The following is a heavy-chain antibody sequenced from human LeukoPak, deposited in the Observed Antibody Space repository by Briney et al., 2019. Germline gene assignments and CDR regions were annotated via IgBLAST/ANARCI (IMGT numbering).Heavy chain of an antibody. CDR3: AKDLAGLQWLAPCFDY. CDR1: GFTFSSYG. Sequence: GRSLRLSCAAPGFTFSSYGMHWVRQAPGKGLEWVAVISYHGSDTFYADSVKGRFTISRDNSKNTLYLQMNSLRVEDTAVYYCAKDLAGLQWLAPCFDYWGQGTLVTVSS. CDR2: ISYHGSDT. V-gene: IGHV3-30*18. D-gene: IGHD6-19*01. J-gene: IGHJ4*02.